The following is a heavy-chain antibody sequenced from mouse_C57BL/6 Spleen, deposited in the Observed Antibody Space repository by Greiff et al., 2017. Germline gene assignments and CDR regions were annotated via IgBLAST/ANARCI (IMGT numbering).Heavy chain of an antibody. V-gene: IGHV3-8*01. D-gene: IGHD2-4*01. Sequence: EVQLQQSGPGLAKPSQTLSLTCSVTGYSITSDYWNWIRKFPGTKLEYMGYISYSGNTYYNPSLKSRISITLYTSKNQYYLQLNSVTTEDTATYYCARSTHYDLYYFDYWGQGTTRTVSS. CDR1: GYSITSDY. CDR3: ARSTHYDLYYFDY. J-gene: IGHJ2*01. CDR2: ISYSGNT.